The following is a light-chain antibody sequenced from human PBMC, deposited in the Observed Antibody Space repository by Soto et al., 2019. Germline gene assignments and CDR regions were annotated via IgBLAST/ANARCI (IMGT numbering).Light chain of an antibody. CDR3: QQRSNWPPWT. J-gene: IGKJ1*01. CDR2: GVS. V-gene: IGKV3D-20*02. CDR1: RNVNSNF. Sequence: EIVLTQSPGTLSLSPGERATLSCRASRNVNSNFFAWYQQKAGQAPRLLIYGVSSRATGIPDRFRGSGAGTDFTLTISSLEPEDFAVYYCQQRSNWPPWTFGQGTKVDIK.